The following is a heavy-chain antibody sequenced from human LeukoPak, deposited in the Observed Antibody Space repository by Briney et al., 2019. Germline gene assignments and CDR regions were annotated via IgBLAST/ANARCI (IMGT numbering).Heavy chain of an antibody. Sequence: PGRSLRLSCAASGFTFSSYGMHWVRQAPGKGLEWVAVISYDGSNKYYADSVKGRFTISRDNSKNTLYLQMNSLRAEDTAVYYCARLRMYSSGWLDAFDIWGQGTMVTVSS. D-gene: IGHD6-19*01. V-gene: IGHV3-30*03. CDR3: ARLRMYSSGWLDAFDI. CDR2: ISYDGSNK. CDR1: GFTFSSYG. J-gene: IGHJ3*02.